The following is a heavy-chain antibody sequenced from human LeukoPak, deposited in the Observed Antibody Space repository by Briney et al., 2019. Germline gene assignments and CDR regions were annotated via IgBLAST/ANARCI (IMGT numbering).Heavy chain of an antibody. D-gene: IGHD6-13*01. CDR3: ARAGYSSSWYNLLDY. V-gene: IGHV3-33*01. CDR1: GFTFNTYG. Sequence: GGSLRLSCAASGFTFNTYGMHWVRQAPGKGLEWMAVIWYDGSNKYYADSVKGRFTISRDDSKNTLYLQMYSLRAEDTAVYYCARAGYSSSWYNLLDYWGQGTLVTVSS. J-gene: IGHJ4*02. CDR2: IWYDGSNK.